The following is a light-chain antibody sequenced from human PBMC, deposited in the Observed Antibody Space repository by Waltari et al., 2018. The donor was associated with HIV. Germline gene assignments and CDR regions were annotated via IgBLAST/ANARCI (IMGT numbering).Light chain of an antibody. CDR2: RNN. Sequence: QSVLTQPPSASGTPGQRVTIPCSGSSSTIGSNYVYWYQQLPGTAPKLLIYRNNQRPSGVPDRFSGSKSGTSASLAISGLRSEDEADYYCAAWDDSLSGPHYVFGTGTKVTVL. J-gene: IGLJ1*01. CDR1: SSTIGSNY. CDR3: AAWDDSLSGPHYV. V-gene: IGLV1-47*01.